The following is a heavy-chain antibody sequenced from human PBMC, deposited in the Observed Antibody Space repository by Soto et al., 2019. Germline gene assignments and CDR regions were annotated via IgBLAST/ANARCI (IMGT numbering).Heavy chain of an antibody. D-gene: IGHD2-15*01. J-gene: IGHJ4*02. CDR2: ISAYNGNT. CDR1: GYTFTSYG. CDR3: AREFASRGGSCYGVDY. Sequence: ASVKVSCKASGYTFTSYGISWVRQAPGQGLEWMGWISAYNGNTNYAQKLQGRVTMTTETSTSTAYMELRSLRSDEKAVYYCAREFASRGGSCYGVDYWGQGTLVTVSS. V-gene: IGHV1-18*01.